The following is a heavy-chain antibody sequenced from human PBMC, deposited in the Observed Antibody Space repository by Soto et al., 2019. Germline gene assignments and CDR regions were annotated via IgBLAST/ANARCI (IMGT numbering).Heavy chain of an antibody. CDR1: GSSISSGGYY. Sequence: SETLSLTCTVSGSSISSGGYYWSWIRQHPGKGLEWIGYIYYSGSTYYNPSLKSRVTISVDTSKNQFSLKLSSVTAADTAVYYCARVPVQIAAPKVHYYYGMDVSGQGTTVTVSS. J-gene: IGHJ6*02. V-gene: IGHV4-31*03. CDR2: IYYSGST. D-gene: IGHD6-13*01. CDR3: ARVPVQIAAPKVHYYYGMDV.